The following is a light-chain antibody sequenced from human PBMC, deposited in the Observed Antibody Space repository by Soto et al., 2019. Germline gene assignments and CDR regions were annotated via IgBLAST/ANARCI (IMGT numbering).Light chain of an antibody. V-gene: IGKV1-9*01. CDR1: QGISSY. J-gene: IGKJ4*01. Sequence: IQLTQSPSSLSASVGDRVTITCRASQGISSYLAWYQQKPGKAPKLLIYAASTLQSGVPSRFSGSGSGTDFTLTISSLQPEDFATYDCQQLNSYPPTFGGGTKVEIK. CDR2: AAS. CDR3: QQLNSYPPT.